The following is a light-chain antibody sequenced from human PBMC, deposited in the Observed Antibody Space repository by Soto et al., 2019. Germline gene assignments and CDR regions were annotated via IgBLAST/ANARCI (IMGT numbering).Light chain of an antibody. J-gene: IGKJ4*01. V-gene: IGKV3-20*01. CDR2: DAS. CDR1: QSIGFK. CDR3: QQFSSYPLT. Sequence: EIVLTQSPGTLSLSPGERATLSCRASQSIGFKLAWYQQKPGQAPRLLIYDASSRATGIPDRFSGGGSGTDFTLTISRLEPEDFAVYYCQQFSSYPLTFGGGTKVDIK.